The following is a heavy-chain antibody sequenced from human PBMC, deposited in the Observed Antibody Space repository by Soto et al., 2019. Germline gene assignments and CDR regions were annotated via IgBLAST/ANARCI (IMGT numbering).Heavy chain of an antibody. Sequence: PSETLSLTCTVSGGSISSGDYYWSWIRQPPGKGLEWIGYIYYSGSTYYNPSLKSRVTISVDTSKNQFSLKLGSVTAADTAVYYCARHGWPMTMATIGEHAFDIWGQGTMVTVSS. V-gene: IGHV4-30-4*01. CDR3: ARHGWPMTMATIGEHAFDI. D-gene: IGHD5-12*01. J-gene: IGHJ3*02. CDR1: GGSISSGDYY. CDR2: IYYSGST.